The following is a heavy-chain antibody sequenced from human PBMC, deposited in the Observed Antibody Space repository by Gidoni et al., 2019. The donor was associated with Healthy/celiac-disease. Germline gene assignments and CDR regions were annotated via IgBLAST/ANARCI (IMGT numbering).Heavy chain of an antibody. CDR1: GGTFRRYA. D-gene: IGHD5-18*01. J-gene: IGHJ4*02. V-gene: IGHV1-69*01. CDR3: ARSNLDSYGPQYYFDY. Sequence: QVQLVQSGAEVKKPGSSVKVSCKASGGTFRRYAISWVRQAPGQGLEWLGGIIPIFGTANYAQKFQGRVTITADESTSTAYMELSSLRSEDTAVYYCARSNLDSYGPQYYFDYWGQGTLVTVSS. CDR2: IIPIFGTA.